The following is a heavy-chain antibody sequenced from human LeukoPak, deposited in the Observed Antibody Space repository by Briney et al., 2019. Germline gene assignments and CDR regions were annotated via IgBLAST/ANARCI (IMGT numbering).Heavy chain of an antibody. CDR2: IYTSGST. Sequence: SETLSLTCSVSGDSMEIDYWNWIRQPAGKGLEWIGRIYTSGSTNYNPSLKSRVTMSVDTSKNQFSLKLSSVTAADTAVYYCARDRVVSNYFDYWGQGTLVTVSS. J-gene: IGHJ4*02. D-gene: IGHD2-15*01. V-gene: IGHV4-4*07. CDR3: ARDRVVSNYFDY. CDR1: GDSMEIDY.